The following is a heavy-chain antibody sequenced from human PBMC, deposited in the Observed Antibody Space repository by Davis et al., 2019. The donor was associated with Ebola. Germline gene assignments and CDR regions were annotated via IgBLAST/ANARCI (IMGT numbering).Heavy chain of an antibody. CDR2: ISYGGST. CDR3: ASWGREGY. J-gene: IGHJ4*02. Sequence: MPGGSLRLSCTVSGGSISSYYWSWIRQPPGKGLEWIGYISYGGSTYYNPSLKSRVTISVDTSKNQFSLKLSSVTAADTAVYYCASWGREGYWGQGTLVTVSS. D-gene: IGHD3-16*01. CDR1: GGSISSYY. V-gene: IGHV4-59*06.